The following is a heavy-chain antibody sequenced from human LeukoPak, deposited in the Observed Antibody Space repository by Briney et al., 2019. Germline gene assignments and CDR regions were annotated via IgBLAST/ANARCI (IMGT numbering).Heavy chain of an antibody. J-gene: IGHJ2*01. CDR3: AKDQFGGATMNHYWYFDL. V-gene: IGHV3-23*01. D-gene: IGHD1-26*01. CDR1: GFTFSSYA. CDR2: ISGSGGST. Sequence: QPGGSLRLSCAASGFTFSSYAMSWVRQAPGKGLEWVSAISGSGGSTYYADSVKGRFTISRDNSKNTLYLQMNSLRAEDTAVYYCAKDQFGGATMNHYWYFDLWGRGTLVTVSS.